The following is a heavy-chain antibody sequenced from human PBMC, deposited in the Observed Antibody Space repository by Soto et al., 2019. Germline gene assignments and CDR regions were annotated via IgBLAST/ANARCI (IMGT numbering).Heavy chain of an antibody. Sequence: GGSLRLSCTASGFTFGDYAMSWFRQAPGKGLEWVGFIRSKAYGGTTEYAASVKGRFTISRDDSKSIAYLQMNSLKTEDTAVYYCTRAHCSGGSCYSVHWFDPWGQGTLVTVSS. CDR2: IRSKAYGGTT. CDR1: GFTFGDYA. J-gene: IGHJ5*02. D-gene: IGHD2-15*01. V-gene: IGHV3-49*03. CDR3: TRAHCSGGSCYSVHWFDP.